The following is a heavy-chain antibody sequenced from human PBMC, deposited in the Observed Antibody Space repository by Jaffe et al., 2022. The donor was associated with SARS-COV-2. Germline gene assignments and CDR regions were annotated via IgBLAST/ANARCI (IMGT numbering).Heavy chain of an antibody. Sequence: EVQLVESGGGLVQPGRSLRLSCEASGFTFDDYGMHWVRQAPGKGLEWVSGTNWDSGSVGYADSVKGRFTISRDNTRNSLYLQMNSLRTEDTAFYFCTRSPFGDYLFDYWGQGTLVSVSS. CDR3: TRSPFGDYLFDY. V-gene: IGHV3-9*01. D-gene: IGHD4-17*01. CDR1: GFTFDDYG. J-gene: IGHJ4*02. CDR2: TNWDSGSV.